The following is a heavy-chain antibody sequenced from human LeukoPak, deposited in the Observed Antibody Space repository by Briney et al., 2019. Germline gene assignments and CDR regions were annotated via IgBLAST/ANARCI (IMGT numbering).Heavy chain of an antibody. CDR2: INPSGGST. V-gene: IGHV1-46*01. CDR1: GYTFTSYY. D-gene: IGHD3-10*01. J-gene: IGHJ6*02. CDR3: ARGVTMVRGVKFLAYYYYGMDV. Sequence: ASVKVSCKASGYTFTSYYMRWVRQAPGQGLEWMGIINPSGGSTSYAQKFQGRVTMTRDTSTSTVYMELSSLRSEDTAVYYCARGVTMVRGVKFLAYYYYGMDVWGQGTTVTVSS.